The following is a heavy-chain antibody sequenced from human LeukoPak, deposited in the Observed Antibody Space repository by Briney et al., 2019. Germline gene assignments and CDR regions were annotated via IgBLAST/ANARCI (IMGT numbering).Heavy chain of an antibody. Sequence: SETLSLTCTVSGGSISSSSYYWGWIRQPPGKGLEWIGRIYYSGSTYYNPSLKSRVTISVDTSKNQFSLKLSAVTAADTAVYYCARSQGTIAVAGNFDYWGQGTLVTVSS. J-gene: IGHJ4*02. CDR3: ARSQGTIAVAGNFDY. CDR2: IYYSGST. D-gene: IGHD6-19*01. V-gene: IGHV4-39*07. CDR1: GGSISSSSYY.